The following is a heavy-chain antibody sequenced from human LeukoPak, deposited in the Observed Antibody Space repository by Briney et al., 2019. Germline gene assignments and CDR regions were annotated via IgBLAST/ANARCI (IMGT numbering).Heavy chain of an antibody. V-gene: IGHV4-39*01. Sequence: SSETLSLTCSVSAGSISSSSYYWGWIRQPPGKGLEWIGSIYHSGRTYYNPSLKSRVTMSVDTSKNQFSLTLSSVTAADTAVYYCARQGDYYDSSGAHGPFDYWGQGTLVIVSS. J-gene: IGHJ4*02. CDR1: AGSISSSSYY. CDR2: IYHSGRT. CDR3: ARQGDYYDSSGAHGPFDY. D-gene: IGHD3-22*01.